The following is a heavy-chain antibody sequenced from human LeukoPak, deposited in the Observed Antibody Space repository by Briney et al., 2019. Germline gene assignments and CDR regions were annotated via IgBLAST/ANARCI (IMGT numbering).Heavy chain of an antibody. D-gene: IGHD6-19*01. CDR2: ITGRSDKT. CDR1: GFNFNKYD. CDR3: ARGGWLDD. J-gene: IGHJ4*02. V-gene: IGHV3-23*01. Sequence: GGSLRLSCAASGFNFNKYDMTWARQAPGKGLGWVSTITGRSDKTYYTDSVKGRFVTSRDNSKDTLYLQMNSLRAEDTALYYCARGGWLDDLGQGALVTVSS.